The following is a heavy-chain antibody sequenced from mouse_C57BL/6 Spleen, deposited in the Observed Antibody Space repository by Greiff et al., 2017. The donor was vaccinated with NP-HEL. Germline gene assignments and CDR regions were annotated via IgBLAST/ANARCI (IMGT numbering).Heavy chain of an antibody. V-gene: IGHV1-64*01. CDR3: ERGGKITTVVADY. Sequence: QVQLKQPGAELVKPGASVKLSCKASGYTFTSYWMHWVKQRPGQGLEWIGMIHPNSGSTNYNEKFKSKATLTVDKSSSTAYMQLSSLTSEDSAVYYCERGGKITTVVADYWGQGTTLTVSS. D-gene: IGHD1-1*01. J-gene: IGHJ2*01. CDR2: IHPNSGST. CDR1: GYTFTSYW.